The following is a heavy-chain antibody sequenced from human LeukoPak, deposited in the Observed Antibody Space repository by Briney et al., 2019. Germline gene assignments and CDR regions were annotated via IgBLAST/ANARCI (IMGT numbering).Heavy chain of an antibody. CDR3: ARLSRGYSYGYGFDY. V-gene: IGHV4-39*01. Sequence: SQTLSLTCTVSGGSISSGDYYWGWIRQPPGKGLEWIGSIYYSGSTYYNPSLKSRVTISVDTSKNQFSLKLSSVTAADTAVYYCARLSRGYSYGYGFDYWGQGTLVTVSS. J-gene: IGHJ4*02. CDR2: IYYSGST. D-gene: IGHD5-18*01. CDR1: GGSISSGDYY.